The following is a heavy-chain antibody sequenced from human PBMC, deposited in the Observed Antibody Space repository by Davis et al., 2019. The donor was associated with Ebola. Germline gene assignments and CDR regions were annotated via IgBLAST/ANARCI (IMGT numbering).Heavy chain of an antibody. J-gene: IGHJ4*02. Sequence: GESLKISCAASGFTFSSYWMSWVRQAPGKGLEWVANIKQDGSEKYYVDSVKGRFTISRDNSKNSLYLQMNSLRTEDTALYYCAKDPYSGSYWGGYFDYWGQGTLVTVSS. D-gene: IGHD1-26*01. CDR1: GFTFSSYW. CDR3: AKDPYSGSYWGGYFDY. V-gene: IGHV3-7*03. CDR2: IKQDGSEK.